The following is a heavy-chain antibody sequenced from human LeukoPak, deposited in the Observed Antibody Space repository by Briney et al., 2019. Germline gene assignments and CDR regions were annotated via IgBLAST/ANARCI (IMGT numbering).Heavy chain of an antibody. J-gene: IGHJ4*02. CDR1: GFTFSSYW. D-gene: IGHD6-13*01. V-gene: IGHV3-7*01. CDR3: ARVHHSSSWGTDDC. Sequence: GGSLRLSCAAYGFTFSSYWMTWVRQAPGKGLEWVADIKEDGSEKYYVDSVRGRFTISRDNAKYSLYLHMNSLRAEDTAVYYCARVHHSSSWGTDDCWGQGTLVTVSS. CDR2: IKEDGSEK.